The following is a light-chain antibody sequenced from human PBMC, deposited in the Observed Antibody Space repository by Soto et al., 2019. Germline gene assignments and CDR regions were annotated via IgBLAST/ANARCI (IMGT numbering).Light chain of an antibody. CDR3: QQHDNSPRT. Sequence: EMVLTQSPGTLSLSPGERATLSGRASQSVNSNYLAWYQQKPGQGPRLLMYGASSRATGIPDRFSGSGSGTDFTLTISRLEPEDFAVYYCQQHDNSPRTFGQGTKVEIK. CDR1: QSVNSNY. CDR2: GAS. J-gene: IGKJ1*01. V-gene: IGKV3-20*01.